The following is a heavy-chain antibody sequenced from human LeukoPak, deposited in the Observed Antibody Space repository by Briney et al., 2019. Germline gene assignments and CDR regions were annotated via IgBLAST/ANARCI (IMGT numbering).Heavy chain of an antibody. D-gene: IGHD3-10*01. CDR1: GFTFSGYA. V-gene: IGHV3-30-3*01. CDR2: ISYDGSNE. Sequence: GRSLRLSCAASGFTFSGYAMHWVRQAPGKGLERVAVISYDGSNEYYAASVKGRFTISRDNSKNTLYLQMNSLSVEDTAVYYCARVGYYASGPFSYFDYWGQGTPVTVSS. J-gene: IGHJ4*02. CDR3: ARVGYYASGPFSYFDY.